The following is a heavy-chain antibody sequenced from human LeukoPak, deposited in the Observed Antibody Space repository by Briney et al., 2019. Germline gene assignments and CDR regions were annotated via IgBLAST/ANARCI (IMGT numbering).Heavy chain of an antibody. CDR3: ARGNYYDSTTYYRAFDI. D-gene: IGHD3-22*01. V-gene: IGHV4-59*01. Sequence: SETLSLTCTVSGVSLSSYYWSWIRQPPGKGLEWIGYIYYSGSTHYNPSLKSRVTISVDTSKNQFSLKLSSVTAADTAVYYCARGNYYDSTTYYRAFDIWGQGTMVTVSS. J-gene: IGHJ3*02. CDR2: IYYSGST. CDR1: GVSLSSYY.